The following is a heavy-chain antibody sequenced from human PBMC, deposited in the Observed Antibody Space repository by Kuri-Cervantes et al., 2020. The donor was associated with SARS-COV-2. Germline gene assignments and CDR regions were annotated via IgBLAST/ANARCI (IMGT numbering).Heavy chain of an antibody. CDR3: ARGSIFSDTGGWYFDY. J-gene: IGHJ4*02. CDR1: GYTFTGYY. Sequence: ASVKVSCKASGYTFTGYYMHWVRQAPGQGLEWMGWFNPNSGGTNYAQKFQGRVTMTRDTSISTAYMELSRLRSDDTAVYYCARGSIFSDTGGWYFDYWGQGTLVTVSS. V-gene: IGHV1-2*02. CDR2: FNPNSGGT. D-gene: IGHD3-10*01.